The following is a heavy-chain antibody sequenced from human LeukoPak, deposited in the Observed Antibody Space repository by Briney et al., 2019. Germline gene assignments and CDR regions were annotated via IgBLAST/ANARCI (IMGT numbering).Heavy chain of an antibody. V-gene: IGHV3-49*04. D-gene: IGHD1-26*01. J-gene: IGHJ3*02. CDR1: GFTFSNAW. CDR2: IRSKAYGGTT. Sequence: GGSLRLSCAASGFTFSNAWMSWVRQAPGKGLEWVGFIRSKAYGGTTEYAASVKGRFTISRDDSKSIAYLQMNSLKTEDTAVYYCTRMGEPWELQGGDAFDIWGQGTMVTVSS. CDR3: TRMGEPWELQGGDAFDI.